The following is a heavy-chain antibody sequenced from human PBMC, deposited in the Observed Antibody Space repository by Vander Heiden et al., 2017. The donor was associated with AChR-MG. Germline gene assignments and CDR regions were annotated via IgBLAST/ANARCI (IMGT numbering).Heavy chain of an antibody. J-gene: IGHJ6*03. Sequence: EVQLVQSGAEVKTPGESLKISCKGSGYSFTSYWIGWVRTMPGKGLEWMGIIYPGDSDTRYSPSFQGQVTISADKSISTAYLQWSSLKASDTAMYYCARQPADIYSSSSGWRAAYYYYMDVWGKGTTVTVSS. V-gene: IGHV5-51*01. CDR3: ARQPADIYSSSSGWRAAYYYYMDV. CDR1: GYSFTSYW. D-gene: IGHD6-6*01. CDR2: IYPGDSDT.